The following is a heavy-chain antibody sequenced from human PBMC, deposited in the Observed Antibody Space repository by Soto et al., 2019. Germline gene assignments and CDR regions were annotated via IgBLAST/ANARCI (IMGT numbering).Heavy chain of an antibody. D-gene: IGHD3-22*01. Sequence: QMQLQQWGAGLLKPSETLSLTCAVYGGSFSGYYWRWIRQPPGKWLEWIGEINHSGSTNYNPSLKSRVTISVDTSKNQFSLKLSSVTAADTAVYYCALYYYDSSGFFNDYWGQEPWLPSPQ. CDR2: INHSGST. CDR3: ALYYYDSSGFFNDY. J-gene: IGHJ4*01. CDR1: GGSFSGYY. V-gene: IGHV4-34*01.